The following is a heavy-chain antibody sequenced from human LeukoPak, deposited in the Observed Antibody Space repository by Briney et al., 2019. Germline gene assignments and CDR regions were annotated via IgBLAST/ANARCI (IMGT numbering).Heavy chain of an antibody. CDR3: ARVSSSVDY. CDR1: GSSFTNYW. D-gene: IGHD6-13*01. V-gene: IGHV5-51*01. J-gene: IGHJ4*02. Sequence: GESLQISCQGSGSSFTNYWIGWVRPMPGKGLEWMGIIYPGDSDTRYSPSFQGQVTISADKSISTAYLQWSSLKASDTAMYYCARVSSSVDYWGQGTLVTVSS. CDR2: IYPGDSDT.